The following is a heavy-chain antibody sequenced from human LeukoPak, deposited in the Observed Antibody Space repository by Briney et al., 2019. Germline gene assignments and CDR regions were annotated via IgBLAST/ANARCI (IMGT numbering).Heavy chain of an antibody. CDR3: AREDSGSYYNYYYFYMDV. V-gene: IGHV4-4*07. CDR1: GGSFTTHF. D-gene: IGHD3-10*01. CDR2: IYPSGNT. Sequence: PSETLSLTCSISGGSFTTHFWSWVRQPAGKGLEWIGRIYPSGNTNYNPSLKSRLNLSVDTSKTQFSLRLSSVTAADTAVYYCAREDSGSYYNYYYFYMDVWGKGTTVTISS. J-gene: IGHJ6*03.